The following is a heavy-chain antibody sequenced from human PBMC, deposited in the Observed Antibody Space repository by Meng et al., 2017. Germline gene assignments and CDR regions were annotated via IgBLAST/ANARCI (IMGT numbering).Heavy chain of an antibody. CDR3: ARYSGYDVPNLDY. CDR1: GYTFTGYY. Sequence: ASVKVSCKASGYTFTGYYMHWVRQAPGQGLEWMGWINPNSGGTNYAQKFQGRVTMTRDTSISTAYMELSRLRADDTAVYYCARYSGYDVPNLDYWGQGTLVTVSS. J-gene: IGHJ4*02. V-gene: IGHV1-2*02. D-gene: IGHD5-12*01. CDR2: INPNSGGT.